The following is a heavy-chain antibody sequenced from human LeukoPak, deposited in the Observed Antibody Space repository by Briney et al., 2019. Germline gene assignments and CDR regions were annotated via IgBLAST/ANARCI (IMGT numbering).Heavy chain of an antibody. Sequence: PSETLSLTCTVSRGSISSYHWSWIRQPPGRGLEWIGYIYYSGSTNYNPSLKSRVTMSVDTSKNQFSLKLSSVTAADTAVYYCARGLRYFDWLSRTPGYYYMDVWGKGTTVTISS. D-gene: IGHD3-9*01. V-gene: IGHV4-59*01. J-gene: IGHJ6*03. CDR3: ARGLRYFDWLSRTPGYYYMDV. CDR2: IYYSGST. CDR1: RGSISSYH.